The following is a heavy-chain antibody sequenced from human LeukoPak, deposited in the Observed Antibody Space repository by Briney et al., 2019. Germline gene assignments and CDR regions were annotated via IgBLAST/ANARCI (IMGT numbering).Heavy chain of an antibody. CDR2: INHSGST. CDR1: GGSFSGYY. J-gene: IGHJ4*02. D-gene: IGHD2-8*01. Sequence: PSETLSLTCAVYGGSFSGYYWSWIRQPPGKGLEWIGEINHSGSTNYNPSLKSRVTISVDTSKNQFSLKLSSVTAADTAVYYCARRKNIVLMVYATEFDYWGQETLVTVSS. CDR3: ARRKNIVLMVYATEFDY. V-gene: IGHV4-34*01.